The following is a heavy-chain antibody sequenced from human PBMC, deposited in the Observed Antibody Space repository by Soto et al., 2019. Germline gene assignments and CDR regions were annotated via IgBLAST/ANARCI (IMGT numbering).Heavy chain of an antibody. CDR3: AKDPGDFWSGYSDYFAY. Sequence: PGGSLRLSCAASGFTFSSYAMSWVRQAPGKGLEWVSAISGSGGSTYYADSVKGRFTISRDNSKNTLYLQMNSLRAEDTAVYYCAKDPGDFWSGYSDYFAYWGQGTLVTVSS. CDR2: ISGSGGST. V-gene: IGHV3-23*01. D-gene: IGHD3-3*01. J-gene: IGHJ4*02. CDR1: GFTFSSYA.